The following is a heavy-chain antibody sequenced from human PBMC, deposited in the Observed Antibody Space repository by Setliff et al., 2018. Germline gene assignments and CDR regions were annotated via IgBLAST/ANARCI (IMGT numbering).Heavy chain of an antibody. Sequence: GASVKVSCKASGYSFLSYGITWVRQAPGQGLEWMGWISAQDGNTIYAQNFQGRVTMTTDTSTSTAYMELRSLRSDDTAVYYCARDSPEMVVAIPFDHWGQGSLVTVSS. CDR3: ARDSPEMVVAIPFDH. V-gene: IGHV1-18*01. D-gene: IGHD3-22*01. CDR1: GYSFLSYG. J-gene: IGHJ4*02. CDR2: ISAQDGNT.